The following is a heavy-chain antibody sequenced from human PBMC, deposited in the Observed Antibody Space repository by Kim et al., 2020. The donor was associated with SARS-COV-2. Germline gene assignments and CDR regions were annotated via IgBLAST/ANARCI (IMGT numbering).Heavy chain of an antibody. Sequence: GGSLRLSCAASGFTFSNYGMHWVRQGPGKGLEWVAVIWYDAVNKYYADSVKGRFTISRDNSKNTMYLQMNSLRAEDTALYYCARDHNYNFWIGYFAIDDHWCQGTLVTVSS. J-gene: IGHJ4*02. D-gene: IGHD3-3*01. CDR1: GFTFSNYG. V-gene: IGHV3-33*01. CDR2: IWYDAVNK. CDR3: ARDHNYNFWIGYFAIDDH.